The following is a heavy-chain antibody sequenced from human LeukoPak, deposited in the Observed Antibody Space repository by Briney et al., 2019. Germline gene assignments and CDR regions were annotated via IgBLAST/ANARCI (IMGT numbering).Heavy chain of an antibody. CDR2: ISNNNVYT. CDR1: VCTFTDYY. Sequence: KPGGSLRLSCAASVCTFTDYYMGWIRHAPGEGREWVSHISNNNVYTNYADSVKGRFTSYRDNSNKSLHLQMDNLRAEDTAVYYCARSGTNFESDYWGQGTLVTVSS. CDR3: ARSGTNFESDY. D-gene: IGHD1-14*01. V-gene: IGHV3-11*06. J-gene: IGHJ4*02.